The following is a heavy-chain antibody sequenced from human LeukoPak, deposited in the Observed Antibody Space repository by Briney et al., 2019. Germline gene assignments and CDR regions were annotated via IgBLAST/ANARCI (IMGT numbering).Heavy chain of an antibody. CDR2: ICFDGSNE. J-gene: IGHJ4*02. CDR3: ASDPAGVRGNFDY. Sequence: GRSLRLSCAASGVTFNSHGMHWVRQAPGKGLEWVAYICFDGSNEYYTDSVKGRFTIFRDNSKKMSYVQMNRLRAEDAAVYYCASDPAGVRGNFDYWGQGTLVTVSS. D-gene: IGHD3-10*01. CDR1: GVTFNSHG. V-gene: IGHV3-33*01.